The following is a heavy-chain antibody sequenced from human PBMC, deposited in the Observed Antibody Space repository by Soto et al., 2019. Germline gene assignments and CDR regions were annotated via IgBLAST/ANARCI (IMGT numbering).Heavy chain of an antibody. V-gene: IGHV1-18*01. CDR2: IYPKEDRA. D-gene: IGHD4-17*01. CDR1: GYIFKNYG. J-gene: IGHJ4*02. Sequence: QVQLVQSEAEVQKPGASVKVSCKTSGYIFKNYGISWVRQAPGQGLEWLGWIYPKEDRANIAQNFQGRVTLTTDTPTSTAYIELRSLRFDDSAVYFCARDIDYDIDYWGQGTLVTVS. CDR3: ARDIDYDIDY.